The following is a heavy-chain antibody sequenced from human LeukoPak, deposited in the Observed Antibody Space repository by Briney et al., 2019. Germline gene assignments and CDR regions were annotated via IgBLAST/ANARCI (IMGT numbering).Heavy chain of an antibody. Sequence: GGSLRLSCAASGFTFSSYSMNWVRQAPGKGLEWVSSISSSSSYIYYADSVKGRFTISRDNAKNSLYLQMNSLRAEDTAVYYCARDGMTAAEFDYGGQGTLVTVSS. CDR2: ISSSSSYI. CDR3: ARDGMTAAEFDY. D-gene: IGHD1-26*01. V-gene: IGHV3-21*01. J-gene: IGHJ4*02. CDR1: GFTFSSYS.